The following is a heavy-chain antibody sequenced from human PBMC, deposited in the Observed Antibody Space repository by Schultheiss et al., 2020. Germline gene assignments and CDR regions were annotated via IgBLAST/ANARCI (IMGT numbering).Heavy chain of an antibody. J-gene: IGHJ4*02. CDR2: IGGDGGST. CDR1: GFAFGSHS. CDR3: ARHTGDYFDY. D-gene: IGHD1-14*01. Sequence: GGSLRLSCAASGFAFGSHSMNWVRQAPGKGLEWVSTIGGDGGSTYYADAVKGRFTISRDNAKNSLYLQMNSLRAEDTAVYYCARHTGDYFDYWGQGTLVTVSS. V-gene: IGHV3-21*01.